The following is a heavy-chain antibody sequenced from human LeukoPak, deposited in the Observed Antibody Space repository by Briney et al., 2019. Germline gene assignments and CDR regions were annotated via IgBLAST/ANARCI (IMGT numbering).Heavy chain of an antibody. Sequence: SGPALVKPTQTLTLTCTFSGFSLSTSRMRMSWIRQPPGKALEWLARIDWDDDKFYSTSLKTRLTISKDTSKNQVVLTMTNMDPVDTATYYCARTTYSYGAQTLDYWGQGTLVTVSS. J-gene: IGHJ4*02. CDR2: IDWDDDK. D-gene: IGHD5-18*01. CDR3: ARTTYSYGAQTLDY. CDR1: GFSLSTSRMR. V-gene: IGHV2-70*04.